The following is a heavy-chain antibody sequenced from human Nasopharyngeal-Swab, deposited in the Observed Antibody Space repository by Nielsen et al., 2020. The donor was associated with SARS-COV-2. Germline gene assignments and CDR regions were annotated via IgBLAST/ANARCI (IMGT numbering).Heavy chain of an antibody. D-gene: IGHD3-9*01. CDR2: ISGYNGKT. CDR1: GYTFTSYG. Sequence: ASVKVSCKASGYTFTSYGISWVRQAPGQGLEWVGWISGYNGKTNYAQKLQGRVTMTTDTSTSTAYMELTSLRSDDTAVYYCARGTTYYDILTGRYYYYYMDVRGKGTTVTVSS. CDR3: ARGTTYYDILTGRYYYYYMDV. J-gene: IGHJ6*03. V-gene: IGHV1-18*01.